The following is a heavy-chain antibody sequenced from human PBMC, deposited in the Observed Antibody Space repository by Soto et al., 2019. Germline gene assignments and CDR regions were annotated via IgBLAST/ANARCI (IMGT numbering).Heavy chain of an antibody. Sequence: PGGSLRLSCAASGFTFSSYAMSWVRQAPGKGLEWVSAISGSGGSTYYADSVKGRFTISRDNSKNTLYLQMNSLRAEDTAVYYCAKEVQDSSSWFDAFDIWGQGTMVTVSS. V-gene: IGHV3-23*01. CDR3: AKEVQDSSSWFDAFDI. CDR2: ISGSGGST. J-gene: IGHJ3*02. D-gene: IGHD6-13*01. CDR1: GFTFSSYA.